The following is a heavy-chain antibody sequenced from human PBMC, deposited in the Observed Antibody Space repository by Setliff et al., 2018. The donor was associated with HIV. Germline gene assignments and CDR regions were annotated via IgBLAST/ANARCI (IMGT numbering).Heavy chain of an antibody. J-gene: IGHJ3*02. CDR3: ARVLHCGGDCYTDAFDI. Sequence: ASVKVSCKASGYTFTGFYMHWVRQAPGQGLEWMGRINPNSGDTNYAQKFQGKVTTTRDTSISTAYMELSRLRSDDTAVYYCARVLHCGGDCYTDAFDIWGQGTMVTVSS. CDR1: GYTFTGFY. V-gene: IGHV1-2*06. D-gene: IGHD2-21*01. CDR2: INPNSGDT.